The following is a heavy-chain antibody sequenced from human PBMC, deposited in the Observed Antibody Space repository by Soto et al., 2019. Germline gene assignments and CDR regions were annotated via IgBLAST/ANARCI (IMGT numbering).Heavy chain of an antibody. V-gene: IGHV4-4*07. D-gene: IGHD6-13*01. CDR2: IYTSGST. J-gene: IGHJ3*02. CDR1: GGSISSYY. Sequence: NPSETLSLTCTVSGGSISSYYWSWIRQPAGKGLEWIGRIYTSGSTNYNPSLKSRVTISVDTSKNQFSLKLSSVTAADTAVYYFAREDRSQDVFDIWGQGTMVTVSS. CDR3: AREDRSQDVFDI.